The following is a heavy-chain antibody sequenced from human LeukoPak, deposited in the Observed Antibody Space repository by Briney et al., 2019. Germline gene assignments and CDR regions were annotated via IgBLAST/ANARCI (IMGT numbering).Heavy chain of an antibody. CDR1: GFTVSSNY. D-gene: IGHD2-21*01. CDR3: AKDQCRRFDCHPRERI. CDR2: IRYDGSNK. Sequence: SGGSLRLSCAASGFTVSSNYMSWVRQAPGKGLERVAFIRYDGSNKYYADSVKGRFTISRDNSKNTLYLQMNSLRAEDTAVYYCAKDQCRRFDCHPRERIWGQGTMVTVSS. J-gene: IGHJ3*02. V-gene: IGHV3-30*02.